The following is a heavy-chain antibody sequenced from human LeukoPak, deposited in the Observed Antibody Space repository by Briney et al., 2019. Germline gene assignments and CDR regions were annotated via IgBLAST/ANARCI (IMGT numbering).Heavy chain of an antibody. CDR1: GGSISSYY. J-gene: IGHJ4*02. CDR3: ARHSGYGSGSWDYYFDY. V-gene: IGHV4-4*09. Sequence: SETLSLTCTVSGGSISSYYWSWIRQPPGKGLEWIGYIYTSGSTNYNPSLKSRVTISVDTSKNQFSLKLSSVTAAGTAVYYCARHSGYGSGSWDYYFDYWGQGTLVTVSS. D-gene: IGHD3-10*01. CDR2: IYTSGST.